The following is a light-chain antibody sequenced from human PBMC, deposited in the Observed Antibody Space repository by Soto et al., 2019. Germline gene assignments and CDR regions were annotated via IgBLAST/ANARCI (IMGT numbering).Light chain of an antibody. CDR1: QSVSNN. Sequence: EIVMTQSPATLSVSPGERANLSCRASQSVSNNLAWYQQRPGQAPRLLIYGASTRATGIPARFSGSGSGTEFTLTISSLQSEDFAVYYCQQYNNWPPWTFGQGTKVEVK. J-gene: IGKJ1*01. CDR3: QQYNNWPPWT. V-gene: IGKV3-15*01. CDR2: GAS.